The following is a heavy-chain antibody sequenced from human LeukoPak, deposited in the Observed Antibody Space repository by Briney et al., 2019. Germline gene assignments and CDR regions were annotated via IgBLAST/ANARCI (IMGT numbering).Heavy chain of an antibody. D-gene: IGHD2-2*01. Sequence: PSQTLSLTSAVSGGALKGYYWRWIPHPPGRRLQSNGEINHSGSSNNNASLKSRVTISVATSKIQFSLKFSSVTAADTAVYYCARGRGNIVVETVAPYFDSWGQGTLVTVSS. CDR3: ARGRGNIVVETVAPYFDS. J-gene: IGHJ4*02. V-gene: IGHV4-34*01. CDR2: INHSGSS. CDR1: GGALKGYY.